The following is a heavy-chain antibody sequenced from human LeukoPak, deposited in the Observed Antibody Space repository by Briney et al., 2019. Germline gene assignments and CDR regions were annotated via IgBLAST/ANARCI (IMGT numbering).Heavy chain of an antibody. CDR3: ARDGSFGRTSFDY. CDR2: ISSSRTT. J-gene: IGHJ4*02. Sequence: PGGSLRLSCAASGFPFSSYSMNWVRQAPGEGLEWVSYISSSRTTSYADSVKGRFTISRDNAKNSLYLQMNSLRAEDTAVYYCARDGSFGRTSFDYWGQGTLVTVSS. CDR1: GFPFSSYS. D-gene: IGHD3-10*01. V-gene: IGHV3-48*01.